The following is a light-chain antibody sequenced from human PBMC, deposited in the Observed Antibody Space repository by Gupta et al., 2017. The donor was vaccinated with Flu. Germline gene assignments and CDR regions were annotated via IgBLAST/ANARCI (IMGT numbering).Light chain of an antibody. Sequence: VLTHSPDFQSVTPKAKVTITCRVSQSIARNLHWYQQGPGQSPKLIIKYASQPFSGVTSTVRGTGSGTDFTLTIQSLEAEDVATYYCHQTNNFPKTFGQGTRLEIK. CDR2: YAS. CDR1: QSIARN. V-gene: IGKV6-21*01. CDR3: HQTNNFPKT. J-gene: IGKJ5*01.